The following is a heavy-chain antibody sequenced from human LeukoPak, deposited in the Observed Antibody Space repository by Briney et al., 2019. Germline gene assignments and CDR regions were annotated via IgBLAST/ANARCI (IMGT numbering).Heavy chain of an antibody. CDR2: IYSGGST. V-gene: IGHV3-53*01. J-gene: IGHJ4*02. CDR1: GFTVSSNY. Sequence: GGSLRLSCAASGFTVSSNYMSWVRQAPGKGLEWVSVIYSGGSTHYADSVKGRFTISRDNSKNTLYLQMNSLRAEDTAVYYCARSGVTNSATRYWGQGTLVTVSS. D-gene: IGHD4-17*01. CDR3: ARSGVTNSATRY.